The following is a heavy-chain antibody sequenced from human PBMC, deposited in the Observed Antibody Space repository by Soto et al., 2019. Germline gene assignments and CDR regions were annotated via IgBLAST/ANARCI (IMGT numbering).Heavy chain of an antibody. CDR1: GGSISSSNW. CDR3: ARRIAAATSCIDY. J-gene: IGHJ4*02. D-gene: IGHD6-13*01. V-gene: IGHV4-4*02. Sequence: QVQLQESGPGLVKPSGTLSLTCAVSGGSISSSNWWSWVRQPPGKGLEWIGEIYHSGSTNYNPSLNSRVTLPVAKSTPHFSLKLSSVTAAATAVYYCARRIAAATSCIDYWGQGTLVTVSS. CDR2: IYHSGST.